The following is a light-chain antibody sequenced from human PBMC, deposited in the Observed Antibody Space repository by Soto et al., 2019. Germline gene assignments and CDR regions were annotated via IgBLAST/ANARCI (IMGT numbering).Light chain of an antibody. V-gene: IGKV4-1*01. J-gene: IGKJ3*01. Sequence: DMVITQSPDSLAVSLGERATINCKSSQSVLYSSNNKNYLAWYQQKPGQPPKLLIYWASTRESGVPDRFSGSGSGTDFTLTISSLQAEDVAVYYCQQYYSTPPFTFGPGTKVDIK. CDR3: QQYYSTPPFT. CDR1: QSVLYSSNNKNY. CDR2: WAS.